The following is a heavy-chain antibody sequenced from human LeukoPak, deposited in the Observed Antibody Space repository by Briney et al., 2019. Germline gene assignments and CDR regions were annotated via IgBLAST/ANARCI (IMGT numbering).Heavy chain of an antibody. Sequence: GGFLTLSCTVSGFVFRNYYMHWVRQAPGKGLVWVSHINADGSITSHADSVKGRFTISRDNAKSTLYLQMNSLRPEDTAVYYCARGGVPASQDSWGQGTLVTVSS. D-gene: IGHD3-10*01. J-gene: IGHJ5*02. CDR2: INADGSIT. CDR3: ARGGVPASQDS. CDR1: GFVFRNYY. V-gene: IGHV3-74*01.